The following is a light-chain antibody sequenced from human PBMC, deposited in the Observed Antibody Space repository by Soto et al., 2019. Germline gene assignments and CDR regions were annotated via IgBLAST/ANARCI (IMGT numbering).Light chain of an antibody. CDR1: QGITSW. V-gene: IGKV1-12*01. CDR2: AAS. J-gene: IGKJ2*01. CDR3: QQTDSFPYT. Sequence: DIHMTQSPSSVSASVGDRVTITCRASQGITSWLVWYQQKPGKAPKLLIYAASSLQSGVPSRFSGSGSGTDCSLTISSLQPEDFATYYCQQTDSFPYTFGRGTKVELK.